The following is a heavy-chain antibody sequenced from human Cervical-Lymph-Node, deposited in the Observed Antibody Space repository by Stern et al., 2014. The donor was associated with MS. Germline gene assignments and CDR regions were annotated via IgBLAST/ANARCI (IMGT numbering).Heavy chain of an antibody. CDR1: GFIFSASV. V-gene: IGHV3-73*01. J-gene: IGHJ3*02. CDR3: APSSAI. CDR2: IRNKGNNYAT. Sequence: EVQLVEFGGGLVQPGGSLKVSCAASGFIFSASVIHWVRQASGKGLEWVGRIRNKGNNYATAYAVSVKGRFTISRDDSTNTAYLHMNSLKVEDTAVYYCAPSSAIWGQGTMVTVSS.